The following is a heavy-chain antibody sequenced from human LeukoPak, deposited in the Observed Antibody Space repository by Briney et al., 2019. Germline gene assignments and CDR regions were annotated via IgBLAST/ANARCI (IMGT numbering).Heavy chain of an antibody. CDR3: ARTTMIWFGEDTSGFDY. CDR2: ISSSSSYI. Sequence: GGSLRLSCAASGFTFSSYSMNWVRQAPGKGLEWVSSISSSSSYIYYADSVKGRFTISRDNAKNSLYLQMNSLRAEDTAVYYCARTTMIWFGEDTSGFDYWGQGTLVTVSS. J-gene: IGHJ4*02. V-gene: IGHV3-21*01. CDR1: GFTFSSYS. D-gene: IGHD3-10*01.